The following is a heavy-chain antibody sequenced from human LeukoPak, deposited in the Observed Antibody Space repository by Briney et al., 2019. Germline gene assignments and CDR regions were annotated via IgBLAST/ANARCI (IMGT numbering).Heavy chain of an antibody. CDR2: IYYSGST. V-gene: IGHV4-30-4*08. CDR3: ARIVVPAALNAFDI. J-gene: IGHJ3*02. Sequence: SQTLSLTCTVSGCSISRGDYCWSWIRQPPGKGLEWIWYIYYSGSTYYNPSLKSRVTISVDTSKNQFSLKLSSVTAADTAVYYCARIVVPAALNAFDIWGQGTMVTVSS. D-gene: IGHD2-2*01. CDR1: GCSISRGDYC.